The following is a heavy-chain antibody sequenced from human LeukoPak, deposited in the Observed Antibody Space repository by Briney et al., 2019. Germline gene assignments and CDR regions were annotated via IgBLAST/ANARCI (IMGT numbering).Heavy chain of an antibody. CDR3: TRYSPGRYYYGMDV. CDR2: IYYSGRT. D-gene: IGHD2-21*01. J-gene: IGHJ6*02. CDR1: GGSINGYY. V-gene: IGHV4-59*01. Sequence: SETLSLTCTASGGSINGYYWSWIRQPPGKGLEWIGNIYYSGRTNYNPSLRSRVTISLDTSKSQFSLKLNSVTAADTAVYYCTRYSPGRYYYGMDVWGQGTTVTVSS.